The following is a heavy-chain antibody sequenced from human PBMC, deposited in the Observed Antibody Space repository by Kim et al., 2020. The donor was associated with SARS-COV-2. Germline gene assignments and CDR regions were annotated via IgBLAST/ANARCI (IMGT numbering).Heavy chain of an antibody. V-gene: IGHV4-39*01. Sequence: SETLSLTCTVSGGSISSSSYYWGWIRQPPGKGLEWIGSIYYSGSTYYNPSLKSRVTISVDTSKNQFSLKLSSVTAADTAVYYCARHERIAARPAFPYYWGQGTLVTVSS. CDR3: ARHERIAARPAFPYY. CDR2: IYYSGST. CDR1: GGSISSSSYY. J-gene: IGHJ4*02. D-gene: IGHD6-6*01.